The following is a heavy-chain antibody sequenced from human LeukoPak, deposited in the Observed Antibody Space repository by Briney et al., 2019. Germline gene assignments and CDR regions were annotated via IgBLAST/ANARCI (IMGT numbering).Heavy chain of an antibody. CDR2: ISYDGSNK. Sequence: GRSLRLSCAASGFTFSSYGMHWVRQAPGKGLEWVAVISYDGSNKYYADSVKGRFTISRDNAKNSLYLQMNSLRAEDTAVYYCATQHTLWSPLDCWGQGTLVTVSS. J-gene: IGHJ4*02. D-gene: IGHD3-10*01. CDR1: GFTFSSYG. CDR3: ATQHTLWSPLDC. V-gene: IGHV3-30*03.